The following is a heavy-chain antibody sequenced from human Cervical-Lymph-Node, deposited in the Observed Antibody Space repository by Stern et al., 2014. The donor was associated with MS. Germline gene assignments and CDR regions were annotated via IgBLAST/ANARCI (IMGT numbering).Heavy chain of an antibody. CDR2: MNPSTGNT. CDR3: IKAYAWERNWFDP. Sequence: QVQLGQSGAEVKKPGASVKVSCKASGYSFRDYDISWVRQATGQRLEWMGWMNPSTGNTGYAQKFQGRVAMTRNTSINTAYMELSSLTSEDTAIYYCIKAYAWERNWFDPWGQGTLVTVSS. V-gene: IGHV1-8*02. J-gene: IGHJ5*02. D-gene: IGHD1-26*01. CDR1: GYSFRDYD.